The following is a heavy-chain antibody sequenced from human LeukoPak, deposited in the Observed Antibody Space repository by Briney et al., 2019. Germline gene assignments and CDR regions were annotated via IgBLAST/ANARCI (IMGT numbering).Heavy chain of an antibody. D-gene: IGHD6-13*01. CDR1: GFTFTTYN. CDR3: ARDSSWYPFDY. CDR2: ISSSSSII. V-gene: IGHV3-48*04. Sequence: GGSLRLSCATSGFTFTTYNMNWVRQAPGKGLEWISYISSSSSIIYYTDSVKGRFTISRDNAKNSLYLQVNSLRVEDTAVYYCARDSSWYPFDYWGQGTLVTVSS. J-gene: IGHJ4*02.